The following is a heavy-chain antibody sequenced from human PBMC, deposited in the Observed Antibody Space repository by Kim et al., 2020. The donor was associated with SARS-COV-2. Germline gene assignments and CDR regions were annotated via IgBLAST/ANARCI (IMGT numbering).Heavy chain of an antibody. CDR1: GFTFSTFS. V-gene: IGHV3-48*04. D-gene: IGHD3-10*01. CDR2: LSSTFTTI. J-gene: IGHJ6*02. Sequence: GGSLRLSCAASGFTFSTFSMNWVRQAPGKGLEWAAYLSSTFTTIYYTDSVKGRFTISRDNAKNSLYLQMSSLKAEDTALYYCARDNRGYGMDIWGQGTTVTVSS. CDR3: ARDNRGYGMDI.